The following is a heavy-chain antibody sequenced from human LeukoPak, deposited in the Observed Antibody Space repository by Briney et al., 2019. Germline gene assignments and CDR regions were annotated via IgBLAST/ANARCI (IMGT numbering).Heavy chain of an antibody. CDR3: ARDAGRVVYYFDY. CDR2: ISYDGSNK. D-gene: IGHD2-15*01. J-gene: IGHJ4*02. V-gene: IGHV3-30*03. CDR1: GFTFSNYG. Sequence: GRSLRLSCAASGFTFSNYGMHWVRQAPGKGLEGVAVISYDGSNKYYADSVKGRFTISRDNSKNTLYLQMNSLRAEDTAVYYCARDAGRVVYYFDYWGQGTLVTVSS.